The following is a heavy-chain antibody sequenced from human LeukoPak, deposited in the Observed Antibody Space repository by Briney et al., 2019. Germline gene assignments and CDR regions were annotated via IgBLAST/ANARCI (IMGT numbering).Heavy chain of an antibody. J-gene: IGHJ5*02. Sequence: SETLSLTCAVYGRSFSGYYWSWIRQPPGKGLEWIGEINHSGSTNYNPSLKSRVTISVDTSKNQFSLKLSSVTAADTAVYHCARVPWFDPWGQGTLVTVSS. CDR2: INHSGST. CDR3: ARVPWFDP. CDR1: GRSFSGYY. V-gene: IGHV4-34*01.